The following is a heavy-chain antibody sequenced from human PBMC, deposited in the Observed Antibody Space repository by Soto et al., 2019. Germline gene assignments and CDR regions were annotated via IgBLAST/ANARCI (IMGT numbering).Heavy chain of an antibody. V-gene: IGHV1-46*01. CDR1: ADTFTSYY. D-gene: IGHD5-12*01. Sequence: ASVKVSCKAPADTFTSYYMHWVRQAPGQGLEWMGIINPSGGSTSYAQKFQGRVTMTRDTSTSTVYMELSSLRSEDTAVYYCARDIVPGSWFHGGYVGGYWGQGTLVTVSS. J-gene: IGHJ4*02. CDR3: ARDIVPGSWFHGGYVGGY. CDR2: INPSGGST.